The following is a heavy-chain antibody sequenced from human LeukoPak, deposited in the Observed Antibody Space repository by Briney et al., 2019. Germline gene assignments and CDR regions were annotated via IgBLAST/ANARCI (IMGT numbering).Heavy chain of an antibody. CDR3: ARDGRPFDI. Sequence: PAGSLRLSCAASGFTFSSYSMSWVRQAPGKGLEWVAYISSSSSTLHYADPVKGRFTISRDNAKNSLYLQMNSLRDEDTAVYYCARDGRPFDIWGQGTMVTVSS. V-gene: IGHV3-48*02. CDR2: ISSSSSTL. J-gene: IGHJ3*02. CDR1: GFTFSSYS.